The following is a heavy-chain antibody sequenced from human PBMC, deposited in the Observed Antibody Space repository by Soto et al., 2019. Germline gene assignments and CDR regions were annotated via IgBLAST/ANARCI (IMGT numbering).Heavy chain of an antibody. CDR2: ISYDGNNK. CDR1: GFTFSSYG. Sequence: QVHLVESGGGVVQPGRSLRLSCAASGFTFSSYGMHWVRQAPGKGLEWVAVISYDGNNKYYADSVKGRFTISRDNSKHTLYVQMNSLRVEDTAVYYCASGRASDYWGQGTPVTVSS. CDR3: ASGRASDY. V-gene: IGHV3-30*03. J-gene: IGHJ4*02. D-gene: IGHD2-15*01.